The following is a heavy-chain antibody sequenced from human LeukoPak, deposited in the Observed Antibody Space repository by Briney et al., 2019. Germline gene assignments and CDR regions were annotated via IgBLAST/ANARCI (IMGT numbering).Heavy chain of an antibody. CDR3: ARDRDLLTGDFPTNIDF. V-gene: IGHV3-21*01. CDR1: GFTFSSYS. Sequence: PGGSLRLSCAASGFTFSSYSMNWVRQAPGKGLEWVSSISSSSSCIYYADSVKGRFTISRDNAKNSLYLQMNSLRSEDTAVYFCARDRDLLTGDFPTNIDFWGQGILVTVSS. J-gene: IGHJ4*02. CDR2: ISSSSSCI. D-gene: IGHD3-9*01.